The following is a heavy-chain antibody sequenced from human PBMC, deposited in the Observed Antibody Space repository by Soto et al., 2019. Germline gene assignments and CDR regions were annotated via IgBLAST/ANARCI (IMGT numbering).Heavy chain of an antibody. CDR1: GYTFSDYY. D-gene: IGHD3-3*01. CDR2: IDTSSTKI. Sequence: GGSLRLSCAASGYTFSDYYMSWIRHAPGKGLEWISYIDTSSTKIYYADSVKGRFTISRDNAKNSLYLEMNSLRDEDTAVYYCASHYDMWSGYLSPVDYRGQGTLVTVSS. CDR3: ASHYDMWSGYLSPVDY. J-gene: IGHJ4*02. V-gene: IGHV3-11*01.